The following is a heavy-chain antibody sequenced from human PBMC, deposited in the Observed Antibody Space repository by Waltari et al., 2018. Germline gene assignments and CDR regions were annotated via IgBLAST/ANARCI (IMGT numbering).Heavy chain of an antibody. CDR1: GYTFPGHY. Sequence: QVQLVQSGAEVKKPGASVKVSCKASGYTFPGHYMHWVRQAPGQGLEWMGWINPNSGGTNYAQKFQGRFTMTRDTSISTAYMELSRLTSDDTAVYYCARLHGDYVTQHPYWGQGTLVTVSS. V-gene: IGHV1-2*02. J-gene: IGHJ4*02. CDR3: ARLHGDYVTQHPY. D-gene: IGHD4-17*01. CDR2: INPNSGGT.